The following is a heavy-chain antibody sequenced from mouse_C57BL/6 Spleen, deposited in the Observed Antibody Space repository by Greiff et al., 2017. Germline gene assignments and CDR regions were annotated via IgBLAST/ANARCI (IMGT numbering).Heavy chain of an antibody. Sequence: VQGVESGAELVRPGASVTLSCKASGYTFTDYEMHWVKQTPVHGLEWIGAIDPETGGTAYNQKFKGKAILTADKSSSTAYMGLRSLTSEDSAVYYCTRYYDYSWYFDVWGTGTTVTVSS. J-gene: IGHJ1*03. D-gene: IGHD2-4*01. CDR2: IDPETGGT. V-gene: IGHV1-15*01. CDR3: TRYYDYSWYFDV. CDR1: GYTFTDYE.